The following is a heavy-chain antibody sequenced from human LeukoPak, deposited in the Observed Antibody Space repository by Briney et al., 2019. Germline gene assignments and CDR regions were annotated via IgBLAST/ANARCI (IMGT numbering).Heavy chain of an antibody. CDR1: GFTFRSYA. Sequence: GGSLRLSCAASGFTFRSYAMSWVRQAPGKGLEWVSAISKDADATYYAGSVKGRFTISRDNSKDTLSLQMNSLRAEDTAVYYCAKDHTPLTVVVSHFNYWGQGTLVSVSS. V-gene: IGHV3-23*01. CDR2: ISKDADAT. J-gene: IGHJ4*02. D-gene: IGHD2-15*01. CDR3: AKDHTPLTVVVSHFNY.